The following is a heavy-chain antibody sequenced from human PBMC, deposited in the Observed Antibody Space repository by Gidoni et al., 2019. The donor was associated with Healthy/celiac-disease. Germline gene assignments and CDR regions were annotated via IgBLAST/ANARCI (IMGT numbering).Heavy chain of an antibody. Sequence: QVQLVESGGGVVRPGRSLRLSCAACGFTFSSYGMHWVRQAPGKGLGCVAVIWYDGSNKYYADSVKGRFTISRDNSKNTLYLQMNSLRAEDTAVYYCARASPSTYCGGDCYPYFDYWGQGTLVTVSS. CDR1: GFTFSSYG. J-gene: IGHJ4*02. D-gene: IGHD2-21*02. CDR2: IWYDGSNK. CDR3: ARASPSTYCGGDCYPYFDY. V-gene: IGHV3-33*01.